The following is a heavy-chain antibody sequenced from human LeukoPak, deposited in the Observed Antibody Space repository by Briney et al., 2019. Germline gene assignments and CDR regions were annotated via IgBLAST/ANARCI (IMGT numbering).Heavy chain of an antibody. J-gene: IGHJ4*02. CDR2: ISSSVSTI. Sequence: GGPLRLSCAASGFTFSSYEMNWVRYAPGNGLEWVSYISSSVSTIYYADSFKGRFTLSRDNAKNSLYLQMNSLRAEATAVYYCARVGPEWLRFVSYYFDYWGQGTLVTVSS. D-gene: IGHD5-12*01. V-gene: IGHV3-48*03. CDR3: ARVGPEWLRFVSYYFDY. CDR1: GFTFSSYE.